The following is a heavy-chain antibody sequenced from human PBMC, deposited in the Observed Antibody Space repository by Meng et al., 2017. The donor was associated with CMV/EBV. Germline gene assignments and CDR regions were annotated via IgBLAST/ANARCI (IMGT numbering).Heavy chain of an antibody. CDR2: IYPGDSDT. CDR1: GYSFTSYW. CDR3: ATAPIEMATNGGFFDY. D-gene: IGHD5-24*01. Sequence: GGSLRLSCKGSGYSFTSYWIGWVRQMPGKGLEWMGIIYPGDSDTRYSPSFQGQVTNSADNSISTAYLQWSSLKASDTAMYYCATAPIEMATNGGFFDYWGQGTLVTVSS. V-gene: IGHV5-51*01. J-gene: IGHJ4*02.